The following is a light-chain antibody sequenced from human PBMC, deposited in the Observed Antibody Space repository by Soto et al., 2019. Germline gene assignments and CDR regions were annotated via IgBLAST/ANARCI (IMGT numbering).Light chain of an antibody. V-gene: IGKV3-15*01. CDR3: QQYKGT. Sequence: EIVMTQSPATLSLSPGERPTLSCRASQSVRSSIAWYQHKPGQAPRLLIYGASTRATGIPARFSGSGSGTEFTLTIRSLQSEDFAVYYCQQYKGTFGQGTKVDIK. J-gene: IGKJ1*01. CDR2: GAS. CDR1: QSVRSS.